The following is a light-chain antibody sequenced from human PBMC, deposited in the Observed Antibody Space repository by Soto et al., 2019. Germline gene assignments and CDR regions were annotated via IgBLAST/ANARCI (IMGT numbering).Light chain of an antibody. V-gene: IGKV1-5*03. CDR1: QSLSGL. J-gene: IGKJ1*01. CDR2: KMS. Sequence: IQMTQSPSTLSASVGDRVTITCRASQSLSGLLAWYQQRPGKAPKFLIYKMSFLEPGVPSRFSGSGALTEYSLTISSLQPEDFATYYCQQYHSYPVTFGQGTKVEIK. CDR3: QQYHSYPVT.